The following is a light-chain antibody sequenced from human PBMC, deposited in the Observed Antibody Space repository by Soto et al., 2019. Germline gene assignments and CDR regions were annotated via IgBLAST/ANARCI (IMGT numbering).Light chain of an antibody. V-gene: IGKV1-5*03. CDR3: QQYESYPMT. CDR1: QSISSW. CDR2: KAS. J-gene: IGKJ4*01. Sequence: DSQMTQYPSTLSASVGDRVTITCRAGQSISSWLAWYQQKPGRAPKLLISKASTLQSGVPVRFSGSGSGTEFTLTISSLQPDDFATYYCQQYESYPMTFGGGTKVEIK.